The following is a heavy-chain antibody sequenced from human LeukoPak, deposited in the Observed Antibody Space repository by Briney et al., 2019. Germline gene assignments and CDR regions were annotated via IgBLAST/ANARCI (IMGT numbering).Heavy chain of an antibody. Sequence: SETLSLTCTVSGGSISSYYWSWIRQPPGKGLEWIGYIYYSGSTNYNPSLKSRVTISVDTSKNQFSLKVNSVSASDTAVYYCARAKYWNYVGYFDYWGKGTLVTVSS. J-gene: IGHJ4*02. D-gene: IGHD1-7*01. CDR3: ARAKYWNYVGYFDY. V-gene: IGHV4-59*08. CDR2: IYYSGST. CDR1: GGSISSYY.